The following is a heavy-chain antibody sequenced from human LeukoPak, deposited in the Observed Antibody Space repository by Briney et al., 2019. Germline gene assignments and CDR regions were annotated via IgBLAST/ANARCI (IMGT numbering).Heavy chain of an antibody. D-gene: IGHD1-26*01. J-gene: IGHJ6*03. V-gene: IGHV3-23*01. CDR3: AKAGVVGGSDYGDYYYYYMDV. CDR1: GFTFSSYA. CDR2: FGGGGGST. Sequence: GGSLRLSCAASGFTFSSYAMSWVRQAPGKGLEWVSSFGGGGGSTYYADSVKGRFTISRDNSKNTLYLQMNSLRAEDTAVYYCAKAGVVGGSDYGDYYYYYMDVWGKGTTVTVSS.